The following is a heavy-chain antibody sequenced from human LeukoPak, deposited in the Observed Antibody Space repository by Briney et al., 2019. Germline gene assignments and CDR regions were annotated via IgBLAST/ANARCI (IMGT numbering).Heavy chain of an antibody. CDR2: MNPNSGNT. D-gene: IGHD2-2*03. CDR3: ARLDGDYCYMDV. CDR1: GYTFTSYD. Sequence: ASVKVSCKASGYTFTSYDINWVRQATGQGLEWMGWMNPNSGNTGYAQKFQGRVTMTRNTSTSTAYMELSSLRSEDTAVYYCARLDGDYCYMDVWGKGTTVTVSS. J-gene: IGHJ6*03. V-gene: IGHV1-8*01.